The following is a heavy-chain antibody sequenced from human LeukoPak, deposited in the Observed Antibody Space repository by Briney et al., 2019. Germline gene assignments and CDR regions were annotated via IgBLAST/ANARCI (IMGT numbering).Heavy chain of an antibody. CDR2: LAGGGGRT. J-gene: IGHJ6*02. Sequence: GGPLRLCCAASGFTFSSHAMNWVHPAPGKGLEWVSGLAGGGGRTYYADSVRGRFTISRDDSKNTLYLQMNSLRAEDTAVYYCARDPDKVVAGTLSYGMDVWGQGTTVTVSS. CDR3: ARDPDKVVAGTLSYGMDV. D-gene: IGHD6-19*01. CDR1: GFTFSSHA. V-gene: IGHV3-23*01.